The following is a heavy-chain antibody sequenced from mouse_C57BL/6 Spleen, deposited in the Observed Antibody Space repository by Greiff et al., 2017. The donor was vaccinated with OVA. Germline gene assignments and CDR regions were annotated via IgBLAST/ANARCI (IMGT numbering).Heavy chain of an antibody. CDR1: GFTFSSYA. D-gene: IGHD1-1*01. CDR3: AREGTVGMDY. CDR2: ISDGGSYT. Sequence: EVKVVESGGGLVKPGGSLKLSCAASGFTFSSYAMSWVRQTPEKRLEWVATISDGGSYTYYPDNVKGRFTISRDNAKNNLYLQMSHLKSEDTARYYCAREGTVGMDYWGQGTSVTVSS. J-gene: IGHJ4*01. V-gene: IGHV5-4*01.